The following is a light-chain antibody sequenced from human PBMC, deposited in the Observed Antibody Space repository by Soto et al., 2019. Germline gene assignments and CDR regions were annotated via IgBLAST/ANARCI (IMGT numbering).Light chain of an antibody. CDR3: QQYGSSPTT. V-gene: IGKV3-20*01. CDR1: QTVRNNY. Sequence: EFVLTQSPGTLSLSPGERATLSCRASQTVRNNYLAWYQQKPGQAPRLLIYDASSRATGIPDRFSGSGSGTDFTLTISRLEPEDFAVYYCQQYGSSPTTFGQGTKVDI. CDR2: DAS. J-gene: IGKJ1*01.